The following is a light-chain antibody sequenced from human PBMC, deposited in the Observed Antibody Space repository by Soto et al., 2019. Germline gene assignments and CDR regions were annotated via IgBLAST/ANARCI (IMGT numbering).Light chain of an antibody. CDR3: SSYTSSSTLV. Sequence: QSVLTQPPSASATPGQRVTISCSGSSSNIGSDFVFWYQQLPGTAPKLLIYRNNQRPSGVPDRFSGSKSGTSASLAISGLRSEDEADYYCSSYTSSSTLVFGGGTKLTVL. J-gene: IGLJ2*01. CDR1: SSNIGSDF. CDR2: RNN. V-gene: IGLV1-47*01.